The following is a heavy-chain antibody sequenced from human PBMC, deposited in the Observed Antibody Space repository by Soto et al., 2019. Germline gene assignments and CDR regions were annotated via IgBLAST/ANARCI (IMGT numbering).Heavy chain of an antibody. J-gene: IGHJ6*03. V-gene: IGHV1-8*01. CDR3: ARAPTGTIGSYYYMDV. CDR2: MNPNSGNT. Sequence: ASVKVSCKASGYTFTSYDINWVRQATGQGLEWMGWMNPNSGNTGYAQKFQGRVTMTRNTSISTAYMELSSLRSEDTAVYYCARAPTGTIGSYYYMDVWGKGTTVTVSS. CDR1: GYTFTSYD. D-gene: IGHD4-17*01.